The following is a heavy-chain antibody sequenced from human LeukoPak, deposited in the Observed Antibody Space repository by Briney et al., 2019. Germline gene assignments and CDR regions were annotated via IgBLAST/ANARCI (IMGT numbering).Heavy chain of an antibody. V-gene: IGHV3-43D*03. CDR2: ISWDGGSA. D-gene: IGHD6-19*01. J-gene: IGHJ4*02. Sequence: GGSLRLSCAASGFTFDDYAMHWVRRAPGKGLEWVSLISWDGGSAYYADSVKGRFTISRDNSKNSLYLQMNSLRAEDTALYYCAKDPGYSSGNCFDYWGQGTLVTVSS. CDR1: GFTFDDYA. CDR3: AKDPGYSSGNCFDY.